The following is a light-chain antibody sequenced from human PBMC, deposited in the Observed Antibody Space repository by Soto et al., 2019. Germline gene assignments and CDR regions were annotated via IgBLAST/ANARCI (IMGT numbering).Light chain of an antibody. Sequence: GPLSCPQGERATFSARASRCVTTNYLSWYQQKLGQAPRLLIYGASGGATGIPDRFSGSGSGTDFTLTISRLEPEDFAVYYCQQYGNLPYTCGQGTKLEIK. J-gene: IGKJ2*01. CDR3: QQYGNLPYT. CDR2: GAS. V-gene: IGKV3-20*01. CDR1: RCVTTNY.